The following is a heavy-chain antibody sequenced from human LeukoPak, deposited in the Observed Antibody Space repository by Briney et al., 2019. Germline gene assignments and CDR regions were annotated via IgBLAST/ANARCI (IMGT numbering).Heavy chain of an antibody. V-gene: IGHV3-23*01. Sequence: TGGSLRLSCAASGFTFSNYAMSWVRQVPGRGLEWVSTISSRGDSTYDADSVKGRFTISRDNSKNSLYLQMNSVRAEDTAVYFCAKRGVVIRVILVGFHKEAYYFDSWGQGALVTVSS. J-gene: IGHJ4*02. CDR2: ISSRGDST. CDR1: GFTFSNYA. CDR3: AKRGVVIRVILVGFHKEAYYFDS. D-gene: IGHD3-22*01.